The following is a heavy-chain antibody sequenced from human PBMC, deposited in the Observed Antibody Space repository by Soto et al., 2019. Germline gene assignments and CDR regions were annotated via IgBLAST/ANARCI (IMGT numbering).Heavy chain of an antibody. D-gene: IGHD5-12*01. CDR2: TYYRSKWYN. J-gene: IGHJ6*02. CDR1: GDSASSNSAA. Sequence: SQTLSLTCVISGDSASSNSAAWNWIRQSPSRGLEWLGRTYYRSKWYNDYAISVKSRITINPDTSKKKISMQLNSMTPEDTAVFYCARETSGYDLGYYYYGMDVWGQGTTVTVSS. V-gene: IGHV6-1*01. CDR3: ARETSGYDLGYYYYGMDV.